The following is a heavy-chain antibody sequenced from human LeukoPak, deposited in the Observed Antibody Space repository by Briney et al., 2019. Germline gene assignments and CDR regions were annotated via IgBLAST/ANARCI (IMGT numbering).Heavy chain of an antibody. CDR2: INSDGRST. Sequence: GGSLRLSCAASGFAFSNYRMHWVRQAPGKGLVWVSRINSDGRSTKYADSVKGRFAISRDNAKNTLYLQMNSLRAEDTAVYYCVRDRAVSPFPPDAFDMWGQGTMVTVAS. J-gene: IGHJ3*02. CDR3: VRDRAVSPFPPDAFDM. D-gene: IGHD4-17*01. CDR1: GFAFSNYR. V-gene: IGHV3-74*01.